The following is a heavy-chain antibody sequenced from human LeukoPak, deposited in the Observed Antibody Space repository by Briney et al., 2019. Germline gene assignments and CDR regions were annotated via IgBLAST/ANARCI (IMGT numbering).Heavy chain of an antibody. D-gene: IGHD5-24*01. V-gene: IGHV4-39*07. CDR3: ARRPPRWRQSGFDP. J-gene: IGHJ5*02. CDR1: GGSISSSSYY. Sequence: SETLSLTCTVSGGSISSSSYYWGWIRQPPGKGLEWIGSIYYSGSTYDNPSLKSRVTISVDTSKNQFSLNLSSVTAADTAVYYCARRPPRWRQSGFDPWGQGTLVTVSS. CDR2: IYYSGST.